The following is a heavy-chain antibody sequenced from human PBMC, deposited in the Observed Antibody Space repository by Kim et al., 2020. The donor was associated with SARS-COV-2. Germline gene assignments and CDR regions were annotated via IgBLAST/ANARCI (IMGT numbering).Heavy chain of an antibody. D-gene: IGHD6-13*01. J-gene: IGHJ4*02. CDR2: IYYSGST. CDR3: ARDQLGLAHLDY. V-gene: IGHV4-59*13. Sequence: SETLSLTCTVSGGSISSYYWSWIRQPPGKGLEWIGYIYYSGSTNYNPSLKSRVTISVDTSKNQFSLKLSSVTAADTAVYYCARDQLGLAHLDYWGQGTLVTVSS. CDR1: GGSISSYY.